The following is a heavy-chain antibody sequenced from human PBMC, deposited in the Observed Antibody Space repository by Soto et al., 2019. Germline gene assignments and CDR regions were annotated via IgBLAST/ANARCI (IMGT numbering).Heavy chain of an antibody. D-gene: IGHD3-10*01. CDR2: IYYSGST. CDR1: GVSISSYY. Sequence: PSETLSLTCTVSGVSISSYYWSWIRQPPGKGLEWIGYIYYSGSTNYNPSLKSRVTISVDTSKNQFSLKLSSVTAADTAVYYCARDRITMVRGVPTNYYYYGMDVWGQGTTVTVSS. V-gene: IGHV4-59*01. J-gene: IGHJ6*02. CDR3: ARDRITMVRGVPTNYYYYGMDV.